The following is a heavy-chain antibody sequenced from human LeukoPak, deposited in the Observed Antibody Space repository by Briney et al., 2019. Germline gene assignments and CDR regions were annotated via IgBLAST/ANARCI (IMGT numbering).Heavy chain of an antibody. Sequence: GGSLRLSCAASGFSFSNAWMSWVRQAPGKGLEWVSYISSSSSYTNYADSVKGRLTMSRDNAKNSLYLQMNSLRAEDTAVYYCARDTYGGIHYWGQGTLVTVSS. J-gene: IGHJ4*02. CDR3: ARDTYGGIHY. V-gene: IGHV3-11*05. CDR1: GFSFSNAW. CDR2: ISSSSSYT. D-gene: IGHD4-23*01.